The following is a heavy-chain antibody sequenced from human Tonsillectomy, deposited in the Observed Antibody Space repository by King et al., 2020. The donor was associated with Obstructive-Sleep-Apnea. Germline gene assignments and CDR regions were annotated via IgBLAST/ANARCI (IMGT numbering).Heavy chain of an antibody. Sequence: QLVQSGAEVKKPGESLKISCKGSGYSFTSYWIGWVRQMPGKGLEWMGIIYPGDSDTRYSPSFQGQVTISADKSISTAYLQWSSLKASDIAMYYCARHYYDFWSGYRNPYYYYGMDVWGQGTTVTVSS. CDR1: GYSFTSYW. CDR2: IYPGDSDT. CDR3: ARHYYDFWSGYRNPYYYYGMDV. D-gene: IGHD3-3*01. V-gene: IGHV5-51*01. J-gene: IGHJ6*02.